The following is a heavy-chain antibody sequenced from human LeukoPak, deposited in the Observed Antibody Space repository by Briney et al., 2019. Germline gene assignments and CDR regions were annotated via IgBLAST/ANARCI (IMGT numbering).Heavy chain of an antibody. CDR1: GFTVSSNY. D-gene: IGHD3-22*01. CDR3: AKGGRFTMIVTYFDY. V-gene: IGHV3-23*01. Sequence: PGGSLRLSCAASGFTVSSNYMSWVRQAPGKGLEWVSAISGSGGSTHYADSVTGRFTISRDNSKNTLYLQMNSLRAEDTAVYYCAKGGRFTMIVTYFDYWGQGTLVTVSS. J-gene: IGHJ4*02. CDR2: ISGSGGST.